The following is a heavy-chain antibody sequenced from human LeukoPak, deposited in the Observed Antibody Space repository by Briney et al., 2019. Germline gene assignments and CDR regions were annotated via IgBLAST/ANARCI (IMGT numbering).Heavy chain of an antibody. J-gene: IGHJ5*02. Sequence: GGSLRLSCAASGFTFSSYAMSWVRQAPGKGLEWVSAISGSGGSTYYADSVKGRFTISRDNSKNTLYLQMNSLRAEDTAVYYCAKDPLTAMVTDNWFDPWGQGTLVTVSS. CDR2: ISGSGGST. V-gene: IGHV3-23*01. CDR1: GFTFSSYA. CDR3: AKDPLTAMVTDNWFDP. D-gene: IGHD5-18*01.